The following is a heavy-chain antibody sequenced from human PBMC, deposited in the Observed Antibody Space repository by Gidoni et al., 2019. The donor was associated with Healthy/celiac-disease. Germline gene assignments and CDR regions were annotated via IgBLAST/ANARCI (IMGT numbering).Heavy chain of an antibody. Sequence: QVPLVQSGAEVKKPGASVQVSCKASGYTFPSYYMHWVRQAPGQGLEWMGIINPSGGSTSYEQKFQGRVTMTRDTSTSTVYMELSSLRSEDTAVYYCARDDWERVGGGAHYWGQGTLVTVSS. D-gene: IGHD2-21*01. CDR3: ARDDWERVGGGAHY. J-gene: IGHJ4*02. CDR1: GYTFPSYY. CDR2: INPSGGST. V-gene: IGHV1-46*01.